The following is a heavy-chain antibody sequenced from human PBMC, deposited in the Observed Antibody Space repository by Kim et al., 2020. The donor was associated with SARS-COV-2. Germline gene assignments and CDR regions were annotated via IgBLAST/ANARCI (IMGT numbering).Heavy chain of an antibody. D-gene: IGHD3-10*01. CDR3: ASTMVRGVTYVW. J-gene: IGHJ4*02. Sequence: NHNPSLKGRFTISVDTSKNQFSLKLSSVTAADMAVYYCASTMVRGVTYVWWGQGTLVTVSS. V-gene: IGHV4-34*01.